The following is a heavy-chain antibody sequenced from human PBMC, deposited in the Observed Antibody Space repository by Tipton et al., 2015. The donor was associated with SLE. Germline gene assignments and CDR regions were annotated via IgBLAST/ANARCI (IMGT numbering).Heavy chain of an antibody. Sequence: TLSLTCAVYGGSFSGYYWSWIRQPPGKGLEWIGEINHSGSTNYNPSLKSRVTISVDTSKNQFSLKLSSVTAADTAVHYCARVANYGDYGGAFDIWGQGTMVTVSS. V-gene: IGHV4-34*01. CDR1: GGSFSGYY. J-gene: IGHJ3*02. D-gene: IGHD4-17*01. CDR3: ARVANYGDYGGAFDI. CDR2: INHSGST.